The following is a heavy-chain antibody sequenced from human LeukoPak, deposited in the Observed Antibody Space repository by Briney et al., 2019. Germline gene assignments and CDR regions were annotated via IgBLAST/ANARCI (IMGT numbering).Heavy chain of an antibody. D-gene: IGHD3-10*01. CDR2: IIPIFGTA. CDR3: ATCESVVRAHGLVVDYHYYYGMDV. Sequence: SVKVSCKASGGTFSSYAISWVRQAPGQGLVWMGGIIPIFGTANYAQKFQGRVTITADESTSTAYMELSSLRSEDTAVYYCATCESVVRAHGLVVDYHYYYGMDVWGQGTTVTVSS. J-gene: IGHJ6*02. CDR1: GGTFSSYA. V-gene: IGHV1-69*13.